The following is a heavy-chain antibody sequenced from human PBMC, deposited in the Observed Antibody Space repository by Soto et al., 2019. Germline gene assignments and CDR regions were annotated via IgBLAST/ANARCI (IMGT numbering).Heavy chain of an antibody. CDR3: ARVLRDYDLVTGYSPSWFDP. Sequence: KPSETLSLTCSVSGGSVSIPGYYWGWVRQHPGKGLEWIGCISYTGRTYLNPSLESRITISVDTSKNQFSLILNSVTAADAAVYYCARVLRDYDLVTGYSPSWFDPWGQGTLVTVSS. CDR2: ISYTGRT. V-gene: IGHV4-31*03. D-gene: IGHD3-9*01. CDR1: GGSVSIPGYY. J-gene: IGHJ5*02.